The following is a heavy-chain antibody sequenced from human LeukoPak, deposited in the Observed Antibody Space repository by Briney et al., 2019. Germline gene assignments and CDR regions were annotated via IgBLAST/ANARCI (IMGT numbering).Heavy chain of an antibody. CDR1: GFTFSSYA. V-gene: IGHV3-30-3*01. Sequence: PGGSLRLSCAASGFTFSSYAMHWVRQAPGKGLEWVAIISYDGSNKYYADSLKGRFTISRDNSKNTLSLQMNSLRAEDTAVYYGARDPSMDVWGQGTTVTVSS. CDR2: ISYDGSNK. J-gene: IGHJ6*02. CDR3: ARDPSMDV.